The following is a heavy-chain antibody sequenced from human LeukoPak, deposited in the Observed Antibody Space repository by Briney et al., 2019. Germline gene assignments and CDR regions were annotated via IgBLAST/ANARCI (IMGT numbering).Heavy chain of an antibody. CDR3: ARDGGEIVVVIAASFEY. Sequence: ASVKVSCKASGYTFTGYYMHWVRQAPGQGLEWMGWINPNSGGTNYAQKFQGRVTMTRDTSTSTVSMELSSLRSEDTAAYYCARDGGEIVVVIAASFEYWGQGTLVTVSS. CDR2: INPNSGGT. J-gene: IGHJ4*02. CDR1: GYTFTGYY. D-gene: IGHD2-15*01. V-gene: IGHV1-2*02.